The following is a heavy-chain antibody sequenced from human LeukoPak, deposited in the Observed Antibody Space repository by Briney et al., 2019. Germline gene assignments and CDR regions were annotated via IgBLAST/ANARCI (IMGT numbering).Heavy chain of an antibody. CDR1: GGSFTGYY. V-gene: IGHV4-34*01. D-gene: IGHD4-11*01. CDR2: INHSGDT. CDR3: ARWATTGISYFDY. Sequence: SETLSLTCAVYGGSFTGYYWTWIRQPPGKGLERIGEINHSGDTKYNPSLKSRVTISVDTSKNQFSLKLRSVTAADSAVYYCARWATTGISYFDYWGQGTPVTVSS. J-gene: IGHJ4*02.